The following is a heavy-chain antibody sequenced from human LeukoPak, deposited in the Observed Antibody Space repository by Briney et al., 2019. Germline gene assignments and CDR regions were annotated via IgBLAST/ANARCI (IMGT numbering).Heavy chain of an antibody. CDR3: ARDSPRRQWLVTDY. J-gene: IGHJ4*02. CDR1: GFTFSSYT. CDR2: ISSSSYYI. V-gene: IGHV3-21*01. D-gene: IGHD6-19*01. Sequence: GGSLRLSCAASGFTFSSYTMNWVRQAPGKGLEWVSSISSSSYYIYYADSVKGRFTISRDNAKNSVYLQMNSLRDEDTAVYYCARDSPRRQWLVTDYWGQGTLVTVSS.